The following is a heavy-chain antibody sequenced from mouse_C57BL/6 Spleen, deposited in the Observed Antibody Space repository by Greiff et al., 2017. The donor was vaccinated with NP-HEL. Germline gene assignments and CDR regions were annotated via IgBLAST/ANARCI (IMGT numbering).Heavy chain of an antibody. CDR1: GYTFTSYW. J-gene: IGHJ2*01. D-gene: IGHD1-1*01. V-gene: IGHV1-69*01. Sequence: QVQLQQPGAELVMPGASVKLSCKASGYTFTSYWMHWVKQRPGQGLEWIGEIDPSDSYTNYNQKFKGKSTLTVDKSSSTAYMQLSSLTSEDSAVYYCARRGYGSRLYYFDYWGQGTTLTVSS. CDR3: ARRGYGSRLYYFDY. CDR2: IDPSDSYT.